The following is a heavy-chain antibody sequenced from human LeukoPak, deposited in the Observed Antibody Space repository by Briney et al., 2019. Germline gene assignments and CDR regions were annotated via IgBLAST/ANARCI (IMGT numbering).Heavy chain of an antibody. J-gene: IGHJ4*02. CDR2: INHSGST. Sequence: SETLSLTCAVYGGSFSGYYWSWIRQPPGKGLEWIGEINHSGSTNYNPSLKSRVTISVDTSENQFSLKLSSVTAADTAVYYCARGGRGSATTKPIDYWGQGTLVTVSS. D-gene: IGHD1-26*01. V-gene: IGHV4-34*01. CDR1: GGSFSGYY. CDR3: ARGGRGSATTKPIDY.